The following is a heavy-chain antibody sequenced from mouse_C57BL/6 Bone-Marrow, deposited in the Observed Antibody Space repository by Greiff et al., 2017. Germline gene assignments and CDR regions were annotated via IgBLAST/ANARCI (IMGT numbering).Heavy chain of an antibody. CDR1: GYTFTSYW. CDR3: ARSIDY. V-gene: IGHV1-59*01. CDR2: IDPSDSYT. J-gene: IGHJ2*01. Sequence: QVQLQQSGAELVRPGASVKLSCTASGYTFTSYWMHWVKQRPGQGLEWIGVIDPSDSYTNYNQKFKGKATLTVDTSSSTAYMQLSSLTSEDSAVYYCARSIDYWGQGTTLTVSS.